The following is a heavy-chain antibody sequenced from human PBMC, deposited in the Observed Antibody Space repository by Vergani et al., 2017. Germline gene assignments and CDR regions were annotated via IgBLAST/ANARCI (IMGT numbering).Heavy chain of an antibody. Sequence: QVQLVESGGGVVQPGRSLRLSCAASGFTFSSYGMHWVRQAPGKGLEWVAVISYDGSNKYYADSVKGRFTISRDNSKNTLYLQMNSLRAEDTAVYYCAKEGYCSGGSCYSPLPDYWGQGTLVTVSS. D-gene: IGHD2-15*01. CDR3: AKEGYCSGGSCYSPLPDY. V-gene: IGHV3-30*18. CDR2: ISYDGSNK. CDR1: GFTFSSYG. J-gene: IGHJ4*02.